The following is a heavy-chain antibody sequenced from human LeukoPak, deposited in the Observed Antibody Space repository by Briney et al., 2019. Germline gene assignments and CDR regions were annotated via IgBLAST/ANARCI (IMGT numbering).Heavy chain of an antibody. D-gene: IGHD1-26*01. J-gene: IGHJ4*02. CDR1: GYTFNGYY. Sequence: ASVTVSCKASGYTFNGYYMLWVRQAPGQGLEWMGWINPISGGTNYAQIPQGRVTITRDNSNNPAHTELSRLSPDDTAVYCRARAFRRRIVEAPVAVDYWGQGTLVTVS. V-gene: IGHV1-2*02. CDR2: INPISGGT. CDR3: ARAFRRRIVEAPVAVDY.